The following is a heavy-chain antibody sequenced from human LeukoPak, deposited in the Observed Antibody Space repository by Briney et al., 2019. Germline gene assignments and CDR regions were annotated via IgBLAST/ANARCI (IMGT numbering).Heavy chain of an antibody. J-gene: IGHJ3*02. V-gene: IGHV4-4*07. CDR1: GGSISSYY. D-gene: IGHD3-10*01. CDR2: IYTSGRN. Sequence: SETLSLTCTVSGGSISSYYWSWLRQAAGKGLEWVGRIYTSGRNNYNPSLKSRVPMSVATSKNQFSLKLSSVTAADTAVYYCARGGGSGSYYSSDNAFDIWGQGTMVTVSS. CDR3: ARGGGSGSYYSSDNAFDI.